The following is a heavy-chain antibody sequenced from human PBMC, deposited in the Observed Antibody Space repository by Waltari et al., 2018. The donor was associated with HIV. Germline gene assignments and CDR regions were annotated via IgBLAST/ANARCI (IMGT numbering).Heavy chain of an antibody. D-gene: IGHD2-2*01. Sequence: DVRLEESGGNLVQPGGSLRLSCAASGFNFRSYWMHWIRHAPGKGLVWVSKINIDGTETSCLDSVKGRFTISRDNTKNTVYLQMNGLRVDDTAIYYWTRDLSTYGHEFDYWGQGTRVTVAS. CDR2: INIDGTET. J-gene: IGHJ4*02. CDR3: TRDLSTYGHEFDY. CDR1: GFNFRSYW. V-gene: IGHV3-74*01.